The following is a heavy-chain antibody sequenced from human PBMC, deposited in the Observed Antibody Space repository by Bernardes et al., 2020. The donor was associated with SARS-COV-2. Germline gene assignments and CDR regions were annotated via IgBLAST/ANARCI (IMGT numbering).Heavy chain of an antibody. V-gene: IGHV3-74*01. CDR3: ARGRNYYLDS. Sequence: GGSLRLSCAASGFSFGISWMHWVRQVPGKGLVWVSRTNSDETTTNYADSVKGRFTISRDNARNTLYLQMNGLTVDDAAVYYCARGRNYYLDSWGQGTLVTVSS. CDR2: TNSDETTT. J-gene: IGHJ4*02. CDR1: GFSFGISW.